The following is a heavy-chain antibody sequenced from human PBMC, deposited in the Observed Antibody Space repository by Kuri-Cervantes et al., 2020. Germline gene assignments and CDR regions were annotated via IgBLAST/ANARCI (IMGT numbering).Heavy chain of an antibody. CDR1: GCSFIDYY. CDR2: INPNSGGT. Sequence: ASVKVSCKASGCSFIDYYIHWVRQAPGQELEWMGWINPNSGGTNYAQKFQGRVTMTRDTSISTAYMELSRLRSDDTAVYYCACIKLDYYYYMGVWGKGTTVTVSS. J-gene: IGHJ6*03. CDR3: ACIKLDYYYYMGV. D-gene: IGHD1-1*01. V-gene: IGHV1-2*02.